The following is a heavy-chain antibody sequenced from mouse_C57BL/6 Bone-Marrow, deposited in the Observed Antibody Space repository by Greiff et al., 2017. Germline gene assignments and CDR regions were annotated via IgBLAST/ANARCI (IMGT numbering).Heavy chain of an antibody. V-gene: IGHV1-82*01. CDR2: IYPADGYT. CDR1: GYAFSSSW. D-gene: IGHD3-2*02. Sequence: VQLKEPGPELVKPGASVKISCKASGYAFSSSWMNWVKQRPGQGLEWIGRIYPADGYTNYNGKFKGKATLTADKSSSTAYMQLSSLTSEDSAVYLCARSQHRLLAWFAYWGQGTMVTVSA. J-gene: IGHJ3*01. CDR3: ARSQHRLLAWFAY.